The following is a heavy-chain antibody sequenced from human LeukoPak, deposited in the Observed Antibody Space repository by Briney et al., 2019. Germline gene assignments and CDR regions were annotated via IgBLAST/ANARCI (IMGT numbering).Heavy chain of an antibody. CDR3: ARDISGVRFDF. CDR2: INPKSGDT. CDR1: GYTLTTYF. D-gene: IGHD3-10*01. V-gene: IGHV1-2*02. Sequence: GASVKVSCRTSGYTLTTYFMRWVRQAPGQGLEWMGWINPKSGDTNYAQNFQGRFTMTRDTSINTAYMELSSLRSDDTAVYYCARDISGVRFDFWGQGTLVTVSS. J-gene: IGHJ4*02.